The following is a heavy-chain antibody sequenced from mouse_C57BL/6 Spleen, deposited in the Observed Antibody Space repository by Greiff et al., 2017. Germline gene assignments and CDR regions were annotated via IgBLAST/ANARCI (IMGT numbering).Heavy chain of an antibody. V-gene: IGHV1-50*01. D-gene: IGHD1-1*01. Sequence: QVQLQQPGAELVKPGASVKLSCKASGYTFTSYWMQWVKQRPGQGLEWIGEIDPSDSYTNYNQKFKGKATLTVDTSSITAYMQLSSLTSEDSAVYYCARDYYGSSPFAYWGQGTLVTVSA. CDR1: GYTFTSYW. J-gene: IGHJ3*01. CDR3: ARDYYGSSPFAY. CDR2: IDPSDSYT.